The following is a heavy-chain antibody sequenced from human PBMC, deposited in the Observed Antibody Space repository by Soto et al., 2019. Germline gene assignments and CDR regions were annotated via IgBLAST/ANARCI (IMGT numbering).Heavy chain of an antibody. D-gene: IGHD5-18*01. J-gene: IGHJ4*02. CDR1: GFSLTTRGVG. CDR3: AHRPRGYSYHCDY. Sequence: QITLKESGPTLVKPTQTLTLTCTFSGFSLTTRGVGVGWIRQPPGKALEWLALIYWDDDEGYSPSLKSRVTITTDTSKSPVVLTLTHMDPVDTATFYCAHRPRGYSYHCDYWRQGTLVTVSS. V-gene: IGHV2-5*02. CDR2: IYWDDDE.